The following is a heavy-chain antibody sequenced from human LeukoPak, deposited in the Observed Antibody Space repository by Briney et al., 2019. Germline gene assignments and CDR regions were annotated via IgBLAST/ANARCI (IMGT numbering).Heavy chain of an antibody. Sequence: TSVNVSCKASGCTFTGYYMDCVPQAPGQGLEWIGRINPNSGGTNYAQKFQGRVTMTRDTSISTASIELSRPRSDDTAVYYCARELRKSSGIYYYYMDVWGKGTTVTVSS. CDR1: GCTFTGYY. V-gene: IGHV1-2*06. CDR3: ARELRKSSGIYYYYMDV. CDR2: INPNSGGT. D-gene: IGHD6-19*01. J-gene: IGHJ6*03.